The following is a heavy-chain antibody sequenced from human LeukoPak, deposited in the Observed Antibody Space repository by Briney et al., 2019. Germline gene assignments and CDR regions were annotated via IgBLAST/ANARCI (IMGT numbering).Heavy chain of an antibody. D-gene: IGHD2-21*02. CDR1: GGSFSGYY. CDR3: ARDRRDVVTAIEEDWFDP. V-gene: IGHV4-34*01. J-gene: IGHJ5*02. Sequence: SETLSLTCVVYGGSFSGYYWSWVRQPPGKGLEWIGEINRGGSTSYNPSLKSRVTISLDTSKNQFSLKLSSVTAADTAVYYCARDRRDVVTAIEEDWFDPWGQGTLVTVSS. CDR2: INRGGST.